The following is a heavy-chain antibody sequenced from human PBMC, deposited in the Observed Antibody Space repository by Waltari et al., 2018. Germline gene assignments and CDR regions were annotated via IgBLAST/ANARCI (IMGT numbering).Heavy chain of an antibody. CDR1: GYIVTNYG. CDR3: ARIMTSNTDY. CDR2: IAYTGDT. Sequence: QVQLVQSGAEMKRPGASVKVSCTTSGYIVTNYGINRVRQAPGQGLEWMGWIAYTGDTKSAQKFQDRLTMTTDTSTSTAYMELGSLESDDTAMYYCARIMTSNTDYWGQGTLVTVSS. J-gene: IGHJ4*02. D-gene: IGHD2-8*01. V-gene: IGHV1-18*01.